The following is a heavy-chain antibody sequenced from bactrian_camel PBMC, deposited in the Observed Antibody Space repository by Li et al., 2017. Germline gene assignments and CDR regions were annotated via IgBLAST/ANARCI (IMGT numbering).Heavy chain of an antibody. CDR3: AAESARTAASGGRCAPVDVTWGTDY. Sequence: VQLVESGGGSVQAGGSLRLSCAMSGSTNSLNSVAWFRLAPGKEREGVAGIDTGGSITYYGIAVEGRFTISKDNAKTTLYLQMHSLKPDDTATYYCAAESARTAASGGRCAPVDVTWGTDYQGQGTQVTVS. J-gene: IGHJ4*01. D-gene: IGHD2*01. V-gene: IGHV3S54*01. CDR1: GSTNSLNS. CDR2: IDTGGSIT.